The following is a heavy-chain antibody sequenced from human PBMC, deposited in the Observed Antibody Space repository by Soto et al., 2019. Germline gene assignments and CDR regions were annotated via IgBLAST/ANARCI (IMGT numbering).Heavy chain of an antibody. Sequence: SETLSLTCTVSGGSISSGGYYWSWIRQHPGKGLEWIGYIFYSGTTSYNPSLNSRITMSVDTSKNQFSLKLSSVTAADTAVYYCAKGGDWFGPWGQGTLVTVSS. J-gene: IGHJ5*02. CDR1: GGSISSGGYY. CDR2: IFYSGTT. V-gene: IGHV4-30-4*08. CDR3: AKGGDWFGP.